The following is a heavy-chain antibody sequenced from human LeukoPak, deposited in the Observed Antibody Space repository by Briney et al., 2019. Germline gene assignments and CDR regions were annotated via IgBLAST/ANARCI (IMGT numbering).Heavy chain of an antibody. Sequence: GGPLRLSCAASGFTFSTYWMRWVRHAPGKWLVWVSCINSDESSTTYADSVKGRFTISRHNAKNTLYLQMNRLRAEHTAVYYCAKSRRAYCRGGSSFALWDYWGQGPLVTVSS. CDR1: GFTFSTYW. V-gene: IGHV3-74*01. CDR2: INSDESST. J-gene: IGHJ4*02. CDR3: AKSRRAYCRGGSSFALWDY. D-gene: IGHD2-15*01.